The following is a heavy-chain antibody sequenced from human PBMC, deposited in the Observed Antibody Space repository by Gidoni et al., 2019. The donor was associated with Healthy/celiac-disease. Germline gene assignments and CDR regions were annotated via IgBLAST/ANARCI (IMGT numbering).Heavy chain of an antibody. J-gene: IGHJ4*02. D-gene: IGHD2-15*01. CDR3: AIAPGWGYSSGSYYDY. V-gene: IGHV4-59*01. CDR2: IYYSGST. CDR1: GGPIRTYY. Sequence: AQMQESGPGLVKASETLSLTCTVSGGPIRTYYWSWIRQPPGKGLEWIGYIYYSGSTNYKPSLKSRVTISVDTSKNPFSLKLSSVTAADTAVYYCAIAPGWGYSSGSYYDYWGQGTLVTVSS.